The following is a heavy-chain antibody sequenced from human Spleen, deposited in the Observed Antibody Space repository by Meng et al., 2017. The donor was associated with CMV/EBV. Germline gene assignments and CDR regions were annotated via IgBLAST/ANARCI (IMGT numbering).Heavy chain of an antibody. CDR1: GFTFSSYS. Sequence: GESLKISCAASGFTFSSYSMNWVRQAPGKGLEWVSSISSSTTYIYYADSVKGRLTISRDNAKNSLYLQMNSLRAEDTAVYYCARDESIAARAFDYWGQGTLVTVSS. CDR2: ISSSTTYI. V-gene: IGHV3-21*01. J-gene: IGHJ4*02. D-gene: IGHD6-6*01. CDR3: ARDESIAARAFDY.